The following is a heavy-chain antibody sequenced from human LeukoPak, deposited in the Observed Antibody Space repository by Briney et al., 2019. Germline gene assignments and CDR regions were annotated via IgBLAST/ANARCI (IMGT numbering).Heavy chain of an antibody. J-gene: IGHJ6*03. CDR3: ARQATVTKLDYYYMDV. Sequence: ASVKVSCKASGGTFSTYAISWVRQAPGQGLEWMGWISAYNGNTNYAQKLQGRVTMTTDTSTSTAYMELRSLRSDDTAVYYCARQATVTKLDYYYMDVWGKGTTVTVSS. V-gene: IGHV1-18*01. CDR2: ISAYNGNT. D-gene: IGHD4-11*01. CDR1: GGTFSTYA.